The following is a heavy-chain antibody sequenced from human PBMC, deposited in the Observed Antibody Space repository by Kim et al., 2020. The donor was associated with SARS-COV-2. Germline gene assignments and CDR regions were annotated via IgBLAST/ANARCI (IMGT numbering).Heavy chain of an antibody. V-gene: IGHV7-4-1*02. CDR3: ARGNGAFSDY. Sequence: NPTYAQGFTGQFVFSLDTSVGTAYLQISSLKAEDTAVYYCARGNGAFSDYWGQGTLVTVSS. D-gene: IGHD2-8*01. CDR2: NP. J-gene: IGHJ4*02.